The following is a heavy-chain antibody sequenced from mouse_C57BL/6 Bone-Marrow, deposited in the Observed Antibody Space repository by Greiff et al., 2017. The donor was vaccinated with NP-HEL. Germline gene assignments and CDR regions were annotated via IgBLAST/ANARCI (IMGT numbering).Heavy chain of an antibody. J-gene: IGHJ3*01. V-gene: IGHV1-81*01. CDR1: GYTFTSYG. Sequence: QVQLQQSGAELARPGASVKLSCKASGYTFTSYGISWVKQRPGQGLEWIGEIYPRSGNTYYNEKFKGKATLTADKSSSTAYMELRSLTSEDSAVYFCARSGFIECSWFAYGGEGTLVTVSA. CDR2: IYPRSGNT. D-gene: IGHD1-1*01. CDR3: ARSGFIECSWFAY.